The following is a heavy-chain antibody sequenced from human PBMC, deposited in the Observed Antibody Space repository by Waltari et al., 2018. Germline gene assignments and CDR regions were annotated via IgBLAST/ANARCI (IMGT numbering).Heavy chain of an antibody. CDR2: INHSGST. Sequence: QAQLQQWGAGLLKPSETLSLTCAVYGGSFSGFYWSWIRQPPGKGLEWIGEINHSGSTNYGPSLKSRVTLSVDTSKNQFSLKLSSVTAADTAVYFCARANGGMAARKNKYNWFDPWGQGTLVTVSS. J-gene: IGHJ5*02. CDR1: GGSFSGFY. D-gene: IGHD6-6*01. V-gene: IGHV4-34*01. CDR3: ARANGGMAARKNKYNWFDP.